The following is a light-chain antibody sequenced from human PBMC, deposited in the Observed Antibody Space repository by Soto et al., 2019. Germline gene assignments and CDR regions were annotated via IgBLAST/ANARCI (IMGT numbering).Light chain of an antibody. V-gene: IGLV2-14*01. Sequence: QSVQTQPASVSGAPGKTITISCTGTSSDVGAYNYVSWYQQHPGEAPKLIIYGVTNRPSGVSYRFSGSKSDYTASLTISGLQAEDEADYYCSSYSTSFFYVFGTGTKVTVL. CDR2: GVT. J-gene: IGLJ1*01. CDR1: SSDVGAYNY. CDR3: SSYSTSFFYV.